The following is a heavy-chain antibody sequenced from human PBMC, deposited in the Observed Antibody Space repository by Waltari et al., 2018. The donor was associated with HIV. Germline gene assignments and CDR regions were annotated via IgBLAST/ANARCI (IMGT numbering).Heavy chain of an antibody. CDR1: GYSISSGYY. Sequence: QVQLQESGPGLVKPSETLSLTCTVSGYSISSGYYWGWIRQPPGKGLEWIGSIYQSGSPYSNPSLKSRGTISVDTSKNQFSLKLSSVTAADTAVYYCARDIDCSGYLKGAYFWGQGTLVTVSS. V-gene: IGHV4-38-2*02. CDR2: IYQSGSP. D-gene: IGHD3-22*01. J-gene: IGHJ4*02. CDR3: ARDIDCSGYLKGAYF.